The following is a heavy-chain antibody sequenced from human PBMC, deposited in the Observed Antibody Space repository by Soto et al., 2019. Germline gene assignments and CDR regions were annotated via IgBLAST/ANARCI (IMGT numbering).Heavy chain of an antibody. CDR3: ATSTVSYVDIVSSTTRGYFDH. V-gene: IGHV5-51*01. Sequence: GESLKISCEGSGYNFNTYWIGWVRQMPGKGLEWMALIYPGDSDTRYSPSFEGQVTLSVDRPISTAYLQWSSLKASDTAIYYCATSTVSYVDIVSSTTRGYFDHWGQGTLVTVSS. J-gene: IGHJ4*02. D-gene: IGHD5-12*01. CDR2: IYPGDSDT. CDR1: GYNFNTYW.